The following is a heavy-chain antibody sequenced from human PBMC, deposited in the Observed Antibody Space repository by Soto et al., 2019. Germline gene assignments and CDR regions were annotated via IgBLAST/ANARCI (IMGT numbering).Heavy chain of an antibody. CDR2: IKQDGSEK. J-gene: IGHJ4*02. V-gene: IGHV3-7*01. D-gene: IGHD5-12*01. CDR1: GFTFSSFW. Sequence: PGGSLRLSCAVSGFTFSSFWMSWVRQAPGKGLEWVATIKQDGSEKYYVDSVKGRFTISRDNAENSLYLHMNSLSAEDTAVYFCARDVGYDYVNWGQGTLVTVYS. CDR3: ARDVGYDYVN.